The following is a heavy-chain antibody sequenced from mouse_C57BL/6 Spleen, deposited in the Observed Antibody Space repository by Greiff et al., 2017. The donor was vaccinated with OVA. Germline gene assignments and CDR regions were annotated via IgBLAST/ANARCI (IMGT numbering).Heavy chain of an antibody. CDR1: GYAFSSSW. CDR2: IYPGDGDT. J-gene: IGHJ2*01. CDR3: ARGSSGSPFDY. Sequence: VQRVESGPELVKPGASVKISCKASGYAFSSSWMNWVKQRPGKGLEWIGRIYPGDGDTNYNGKFKGKATLTADKSSSTAYMQLSSLTSEDSAVYFCARGSSGSPFDYWGQGTTLTVSS. V-gene: IGHV1-82*01. D-gene: IGHD3-2*02.